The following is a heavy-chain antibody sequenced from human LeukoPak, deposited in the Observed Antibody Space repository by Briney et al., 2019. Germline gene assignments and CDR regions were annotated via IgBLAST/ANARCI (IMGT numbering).Heavy chain of an antibody. V-gene: IGHV1-18*04. CDR2: FSAYNGNT. D-gene: IGHD1-26*01. J-gene: IGHJ4*02. CDR3: ARDRVVGATHFDY. Sequence: ASVKVSCKASGYTFTDYYIHWVRQAPGQGLEWMGWFSAYNGNTNYAQKLHGRVTMTTDTSTSTAYMELRSLRSDDTAVYYCARDRVVGATHFDYWGQGTLVTVSS. CDR1: GYTFTDYY.